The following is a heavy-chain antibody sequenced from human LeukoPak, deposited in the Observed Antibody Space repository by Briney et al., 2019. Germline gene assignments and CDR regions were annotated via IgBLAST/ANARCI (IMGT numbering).Heavy chain of an antibody. CDR1: GFHLTSYW. J-gene: IGHJ4*02. V-gene: IGHV5-51*01. D-gene: IGHD2-21*02. CDR2: IYPSDSDT. CDR3: ARTPSTDCGGDCRADY. Sequence: GGSLQISRKGSGFHLTSYWLGWVRPLPGKGLAWMGIIYPSDSDTRYSPSFQGQVTISADKSISTAYLQWSSLKASDTAMYYCARTPSTDCGGDCRADYWGQGTLVTVSS.